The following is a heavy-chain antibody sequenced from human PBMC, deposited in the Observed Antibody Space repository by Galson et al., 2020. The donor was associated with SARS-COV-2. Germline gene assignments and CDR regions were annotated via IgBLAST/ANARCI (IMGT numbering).Heavy chain of an antibody. D-gene: IGHD1-1*01. Sequence: SQTLSLTCTVSGGSISSSSFYWGWIRQPPGKGLEWVGSIYYSGSTYYNPSLKSRVTMSVDTSKNQFSLKLSSVTAADTAVYYCARDRNENYFDYWGQGTLVSVSS. V-gene: IGHV4-39*07. CDR1: GGSISSSSFY. J-gene: IGHJ4*02. CDR3: ARDRNENYFDY. CDR2: IYYSGST.